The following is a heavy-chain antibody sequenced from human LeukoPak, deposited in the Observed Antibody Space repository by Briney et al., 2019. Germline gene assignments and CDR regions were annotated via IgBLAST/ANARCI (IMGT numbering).Heavy chain of an antibody. CDR3: ARDSGAAEGPAAFDI. CDR1: GFTFSSYS. CDR2: ISSSSSYI. J-gene: IGHJ3*02. D-gene: IGHD4-17*01. Sequence: GGSLRLSCAASGFTFSSYSMNWVRQAPGKGLEWVSSISSSSSYIYYADSVKGRFTISRDNAKNSLYLQMNSLRAEDTAVYYCARDSGAAEGPAAFDIWGQGTMVTVSS. V-gene: IGHV3-21*01.